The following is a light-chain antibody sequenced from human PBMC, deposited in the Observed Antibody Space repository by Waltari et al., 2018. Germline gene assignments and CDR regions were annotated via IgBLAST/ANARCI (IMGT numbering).Light chain of an antibody. CDR3: MQALQSPLT. CDR1: RSLLHSSGYNY. CDR2: LGS. V-gene: IGKV2-28*01. Sequence: DIVMTQSPRSLPVTPGEPASISCKSSRSLLHSSGYNYVDWYLQKPGQSPQLLISLGSNRASGVPDRFSGSGSGTDFTMKISRVEAEDVGVYYCMQALQSPLTFGGGTKVEIK. J-gene: IGKJ4*01.